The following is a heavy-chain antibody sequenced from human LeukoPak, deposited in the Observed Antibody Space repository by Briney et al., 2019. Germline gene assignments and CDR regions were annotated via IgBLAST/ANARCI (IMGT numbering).Heavy chain of an antibody. CDR1: GGSITSGSYY. V-gene: IGHV4-61*02. CDR2: VYLSGST. CDR3: ARGSYYYDSRGNRDAFDI. Sequence: SETLSLTCSVSGGSITSGSYYWSWIRQPAGKGLEWIGRVYLSGSTNYNPSLKTRVSMSVDTSKNQFSLKLNSVTAADTAVYYCARGSYYYDSRGNRDAFDIWGQGTMVTVSS. D-gene: IGHD3-22*01. J-gene: IGHJ3*02.